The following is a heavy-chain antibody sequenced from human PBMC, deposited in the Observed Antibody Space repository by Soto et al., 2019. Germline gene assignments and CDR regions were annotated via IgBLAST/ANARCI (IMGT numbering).Heavy chain of an antibody. CDR2: INSDGSTK. D-gene: IGHD3-10*01. Sequence: EVQLVESGGGLVQPGGSVRLSCAASGFTFNTFWMHWVRQAPGKGLVWVSRINSDGSTKAYADSVKGRFTISRDNAKNTLFLQTNSLSVEHTADYCCASDTDTYGSANYFYWGQGTLLTVSS. V-gene: IGHV3-74*01. CDR3: ASDTDTYGSANYFY. J-gene: IGHJ4*02. CDR1: GFTFNTFW.